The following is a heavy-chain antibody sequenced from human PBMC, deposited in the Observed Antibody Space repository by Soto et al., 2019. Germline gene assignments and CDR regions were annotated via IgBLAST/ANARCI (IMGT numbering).Heavy chain of an antibody. J-gene: IGHJ4*02. Sequence: PGGSLRLSCAASGCNFSSYWMSWVRQAPGKGLEWVANIKQDGSEKYYVDSVKGRFTISRDNTKNSLYLQMNSLRAEDTAVYYCAREIVLVPAASAYFDYWGQGILVTVSS. CDR3: AREIVLVPAASAYFDY. D-gene: IGHD2-2*01. V-gene: IGHV3-7*01. CDR2: IKQDGSEK. CDR1: GCNFSSYW.